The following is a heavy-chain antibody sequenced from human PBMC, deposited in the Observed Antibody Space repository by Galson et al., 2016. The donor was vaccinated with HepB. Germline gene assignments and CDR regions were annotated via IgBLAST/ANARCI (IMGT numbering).Heavy chain of an antibody. CDR2: VWHDGSNI. D-gene: IGHD3-16*01. V-gene: IGHV3-33*06. J-gene: IGHJ4*02. CDR3: AKETSNWGQYYFDY. Sequence: SLRLSCAASGFIFSDYGTHWVRQAPGKGLEWVAVVWHDGSNINYVDSVKGRFTISRDNFKNTLDLQMNSLRAEDTAVYYCAKETSNWGQYYFDYWGQGTLVIVSS. CDR1: GFIFSDYG.